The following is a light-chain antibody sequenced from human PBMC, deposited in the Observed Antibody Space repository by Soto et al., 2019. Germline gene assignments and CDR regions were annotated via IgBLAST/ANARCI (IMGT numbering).Light chain of an antibody. Sequence: DIQMTQSPSPLSASVGDRVTITCRARQSISSWLAWYQQKPGKAPKLLIHKASDLESGVPSRFSGSGSGTEFTLTISSLQPDDFGTYYCKQYNSYSQATFGQGTKLEIK. CDR1: QSISSW. J-gene: IGKJ2*01. V-gene: IGKV1-5*03. CDR3: KQYNSYSQAT. CDR2: KAS.